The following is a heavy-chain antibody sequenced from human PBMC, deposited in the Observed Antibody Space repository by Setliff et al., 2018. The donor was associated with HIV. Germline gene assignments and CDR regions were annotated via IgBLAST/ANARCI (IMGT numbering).Heavy chain of an antibody. Sequence: PSETLSLTCNVSGGSIRSSSYYWGWIRQPPGKGLEWIGTIYYRGRTYYNPSLKSRAAISVDTSKNQISLKLSSVTAADTAVYYCASLDGSESPYIYYYYMDVWGKGTAVTVS. CDR2: IYYRGRT. CDR1: GGSIRSSSYY. J-gene: IGHJ6*03. V-gene: IGHV4-39*01. CDR3: ASLDGSESPYIYYYYMDV. D-gene: IGHD3-10*01.